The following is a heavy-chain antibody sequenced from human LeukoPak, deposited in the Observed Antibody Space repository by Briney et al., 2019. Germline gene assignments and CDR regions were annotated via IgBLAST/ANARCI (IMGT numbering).Heavy chain of an antibody. J-gene: IGHJ3*02. V-gene: IGHV3-53*04. CDR2: IYRDDTT. CDR1: GFTVSSNY. CDR3: ARDGAFDI. Sequence: PGGSLRLSCAVSGFTVSSNYMIWVRQAPGKGLEWVSVIYRDDTTQYADSVKGRFTISRHNSKNTLYLQMNSLKTDDTAVYYCARDGAFDIWGQGTMVTVSS.